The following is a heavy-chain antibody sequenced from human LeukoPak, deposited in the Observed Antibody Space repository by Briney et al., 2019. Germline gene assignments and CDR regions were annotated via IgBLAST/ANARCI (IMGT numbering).Heavy chain of an antibody. CDR3: ARRNYPYYFDY. V-gene: IGHV4-39*01. CDR2: ISDTGTT. J-gene: IGHJ4*02. D-gene: IGHD1-7*01. Sequence: SETLSLTCTVSGGSINCRNNYWGWIRQPPGKGLEWIAIISDTGTTYYSPSLKSRLTISVDTSKNQFSLTLSSVTAADTAVYYCARRNYPYYFDYWGQGTLVTVSS. CDR1: GGSINCRNNY.